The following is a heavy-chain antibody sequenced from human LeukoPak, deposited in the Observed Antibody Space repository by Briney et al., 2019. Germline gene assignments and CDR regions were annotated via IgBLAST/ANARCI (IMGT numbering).Heavy chain of an antibody. CDR1: GLTFSSYG. Sequence: GGSLRLSCAASGLTFSSYGMHWVRQAPGKGLEWVAVIWYDGSNKYYADSVKGRFTISRDNSKNTLYLQMNSLRAEDTAVYYCATSSGWYSDYYGMDVWGQGTTVTVSS. CDR2: IWYDGSNK. D-gene: IGHD6-19*01. CDR3: ATSSGWYSDYYGMDV. V-gene: IGHV3-33*01. J-gene: IGHJ6*02.